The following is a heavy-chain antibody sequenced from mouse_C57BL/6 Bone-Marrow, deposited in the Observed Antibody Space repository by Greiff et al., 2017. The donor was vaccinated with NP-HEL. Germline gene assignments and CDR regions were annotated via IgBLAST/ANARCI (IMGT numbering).Heavy chain of an antibody. D-gene: IGHD1-1*02. CDR3: LVPYAMDY. CDR1: GYAFTNYL. V-gene: IGHV1-54*01. J-gene: IGHJ4*01. CDR2: INPGSGGT. Sequence: QVQLQQSGAELVRPGTSVKVSCKASGYAFTNYLIEWVKQRPGQGLEWIGVINPGSGGTNYNEKFKGKATLTADKSSSTAYMQLSSLTSEDSAVYFCLVPYAMDYWGQGTSVTVSS.